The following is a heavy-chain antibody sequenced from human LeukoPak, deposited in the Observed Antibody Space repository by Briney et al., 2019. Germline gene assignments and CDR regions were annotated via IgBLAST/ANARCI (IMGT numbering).Heavy chain of an antibody. CDR1: GFTFSDYY. J-gene: IGHJ1*01. Sequence: PGGSLRLSCAASGFTFSDYYMSWIRQAPGKGLEWVSYISSSGSTIYYADSVKGRFTIPRDNAKNSLYLQMNSLRAEDTAVYYCARRNTPSAEYFQHWGQGTLVSVSS. V-gene: IGHV3-11*04. CDR3: ARRNTPSAEYFQH. CDR2: ISSSGSTI.